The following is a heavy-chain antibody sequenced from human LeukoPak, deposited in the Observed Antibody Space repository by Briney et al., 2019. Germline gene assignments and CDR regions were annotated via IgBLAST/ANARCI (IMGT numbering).Heavy chain of an antibody. CDR1: GFTFSSYA. CDR3: AKAGYSSSWFYYYYYGMDV. D-gene: IGHD6-13*01. Sequence: GGSLRLSCAASGFTFSSYAMSWVRQAPGKGLEWVSAISGSGGSTYYADSVKGRFTISRDNSKNTLYLQMNSLRAEDTAVYHCAKAGYSSSWFYYYYYGMDVWGQGTTVTVSS. CDR2: ISGSGGST. V-gene: IGHV3-23*01. J-gene: IGHJ6*02.